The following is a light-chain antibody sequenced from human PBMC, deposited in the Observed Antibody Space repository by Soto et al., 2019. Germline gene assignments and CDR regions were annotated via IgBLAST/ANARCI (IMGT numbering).Light chain of an antibody. CDR3: LQDSNYPWT. CDR2: AAS. J-gene: IGKJ1*01. CDR1: QGIRDD. Sequence: AIQLTQSPSSLSASVGDRVTITCRASQGIRDDLAWFQQKPGKAPNLLIYAASDLHTGVPSRFRGSGSGTYFTLTITNLQAEDFATYYCLQDSNYPWTFGQGTRVETK. V-gene: IGKV1-6*01.